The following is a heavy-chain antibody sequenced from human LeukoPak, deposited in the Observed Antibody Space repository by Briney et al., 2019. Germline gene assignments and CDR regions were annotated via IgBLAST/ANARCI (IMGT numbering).Heavy chain of an antibody. J-gene: IGHJ6*03. Sequence: GASVTVSCKASGYTFTSYYMHWVRQAPGQGLEWMGIINPSGGSTSYAQKFQGRVTMTRDMSTSTVYMELSSLRSEDTAVYYCARFGPVSYCYGSGSYSDYYMDVWGKGTTVTISS. V-gene: IGHV1-46*01. CDR1: GYTFTSYY. CDR3: ARFGPVSYCYGSGSYSDYYMDV. CDR2: INPSGGST. D-gene: IGHD3-10*01.